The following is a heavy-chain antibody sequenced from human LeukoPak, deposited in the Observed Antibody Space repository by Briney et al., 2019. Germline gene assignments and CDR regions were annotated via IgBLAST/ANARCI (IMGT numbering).Heavy chain of an antibody. Sequence: GGSLRLSCAASGFTFSSYAMSWVRQAPGKGLEWVSAISGSGGGTYYADSVKGRFTISRDNSKNTLYLQMNSLRAEDTAVYYCAKSGAAGLNNYYYGMDVWGQGTTVTVSS. V-gene: IGHV3-23*01. D-gene: IGHD6-13*01. CDR2: ISGSGGGT. CDR1: GFTFSSYA. J-gene: IGHJ6*02. CDR3: AKSGAAGLNNYYYGMDV.